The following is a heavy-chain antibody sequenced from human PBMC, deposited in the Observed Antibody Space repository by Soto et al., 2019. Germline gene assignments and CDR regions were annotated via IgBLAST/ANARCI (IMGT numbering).Heavy chain of an antibody. CDR1: GGSISPYY. Sequence: SSETLSLTCTVSGGSISPYYWSWIRQTPGKGLEWIAYIYYSGSTNYNPSLKSRVTISVDTSKNQCSLKLSSVTAADTAVYYCARASYCYDSVGYFLDSWGQGTLVTVSS. CDR2: IYYSGST. V-gene: IGHV4-59*01. D-gene: IGHD3-22*01. J-gene: IGHJ4*02. CDR3: ARASYCYDSVGYFLDS.